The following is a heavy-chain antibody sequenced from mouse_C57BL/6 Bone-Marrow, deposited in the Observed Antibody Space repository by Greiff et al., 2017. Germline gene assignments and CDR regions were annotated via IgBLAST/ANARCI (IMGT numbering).Heavy chain of an antibody. D-gene: IGHD2-13*01. CDR2: IYPGDGDT. V-gene: IGHV1-82*01. CDR3: ANPSDGDYLYWYFDV. CDR1: GYAFSSSW. Sequence: QVHVKQSGPELVKPGASVKISCKASGYAFSSSWMNWVKQRPGKGLEWIGRIYPGDGDTNYNGKFKGKATLTADKSSSTAYMQLSSLTSEDSAVYFCANPSDGDYLYWYFDVGGTGTRVTVSA. J-gene: IGHJ1*03.